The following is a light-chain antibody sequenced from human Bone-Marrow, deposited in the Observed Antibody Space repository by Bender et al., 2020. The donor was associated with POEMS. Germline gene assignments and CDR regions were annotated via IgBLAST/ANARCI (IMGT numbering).Light chain of an antibody. J-gene: IGLJ1*01. CDR2: DDI. CDR1: RIGTKN. CDR3: QVWDSSSDQYV. Sequence: SYVLTQPPSMSVAPGQTAKIICEGDRIGTKNVHWYQQRPGQAPVLFVYDDIDRPSGIPERISGSNSGNTATLTISRVEAGDEADYYCQVWDSSSDQYVFGTGTQVTVL. V-gene: IGLV3-21*02.